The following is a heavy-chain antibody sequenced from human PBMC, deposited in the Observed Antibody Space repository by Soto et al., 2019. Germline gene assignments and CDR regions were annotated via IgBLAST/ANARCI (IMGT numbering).Heavy chain of an antibody. V-gene: IGHV1-18*01. D-gene: IGHD2-21*02. CDR1: GYTFTSYG. J-gene: IGHJ4*02. CDR3: ARYCGGDCYTD. Sequence: QVQLVQSGTEVKRPGASVKVSCKASGYTFTSYGIVWVRQAPGQGLEWMGWISVYDGNTDYAQKLQGRVTMSTDTFTTTAYMELRSLRSGDTAVYYCARYCGGDCYTDWGQGTLVTVSS. CDR2: ISVYDGNT.